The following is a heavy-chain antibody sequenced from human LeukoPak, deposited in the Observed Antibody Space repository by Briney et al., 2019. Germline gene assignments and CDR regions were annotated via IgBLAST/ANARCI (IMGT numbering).Heavy chain of an antibody. CDR3: AYRDSYGSQHWDYYYMDV. J-gene: IGHJ6*03. Sequence: ASVKVSCKASGYTFTGYYMHWVRQAPGQGLEWVGRINPNSGGTNYAQKFQGRVTMTRDTSISTAYMELSRLRSDDTAVYYCAYRDSYGSQHWDYYYMDVWGKGTTVTVSS. CDR1: GYTFTGYY. V-gene: IGHV1-2*06. CDR2: INPNSGGT. D-gene: IGHD5-18*01.